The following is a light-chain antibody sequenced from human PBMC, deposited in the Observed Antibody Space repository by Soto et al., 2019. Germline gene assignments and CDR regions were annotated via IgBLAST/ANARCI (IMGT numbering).Light chain of an antibody. J-gene: IGKJ2*01. V-gene: IGKV3-20*01. CDR3: QQYGRSPPYT. CDR1: QSLSTTY. CDR2: GAS. Sequence: EIVLTQSPGTLSLSPGERATLSWRASQSLSTTYLAWYQQKPGQAPRLLIYGASSRATGIPDRFGGSGSGTDFTLTISRLEAEDFAVYYCQQYGRSPPYTFGQGTKLDIK.